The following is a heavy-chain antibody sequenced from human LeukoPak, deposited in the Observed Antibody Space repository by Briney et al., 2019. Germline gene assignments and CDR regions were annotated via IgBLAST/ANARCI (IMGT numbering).Heavy chain of an antibody. CDR2: IIPIFGIA. V-gene: IGHV1-69*04. CDR3: ASPREDTAMGQFDY. CDR1: GGTFSSYA. D-gene: IGHD5-18*01. J-gene: IGHJ4*02. Sequence: SVKVSCKASGGTFSSYAISWVRQAPGQGLEWMGRIIPIFGIANYAQKFQGRVTITADISTSTAYMELSSLRSEDTAVYYCASPREDTAMGQFDYWGQGTLVTVSS.